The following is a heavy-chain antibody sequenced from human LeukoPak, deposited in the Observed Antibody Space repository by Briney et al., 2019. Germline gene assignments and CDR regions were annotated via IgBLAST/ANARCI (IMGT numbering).Heavy chain of an antibody. D-gene: IGHD3-9*01. CDR2: ISSSGSTI. CDR1: GFTFSDYY. Sequence: PGGSLRLSCAASGFTFSDYYMSWIRQAPGKGLEWVSYISSSGSTIYYADSVKGRFTISRDNAKNSLYLQMNSLRAEDTAVYYCARDPYFDWLSSYGFDYWGQGTLVTVSS. CDR3: ARDPYFDWLSSYGFDY. V-gene: IGHV3-11*04. J-gene: IGHJ4*02.